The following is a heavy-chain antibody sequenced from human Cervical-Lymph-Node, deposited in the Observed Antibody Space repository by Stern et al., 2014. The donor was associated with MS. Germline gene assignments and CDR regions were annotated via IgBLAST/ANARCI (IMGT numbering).Heavy chain of an antibody. V-gene: IGHV1-2*02. D-gene: IGHD6-13*01. J-gene: IGHJ4*02. CDR2: FSPKSGGT. CDR3: ARRVAAAGTHYYGLFGH. CDR1: GYTFSDYY. Sequence: QVQLVQSGAEVKEPGASVQVSCKASGYTFSDYYLHWVRQAPGQGLEWLGWFSPKSGGTNFAQKFQGRFTMTGDMSIATAYMELTRLRSDDTAVYYCARRVAAAGTHYYGLFGHWGQGTLVTVSS.